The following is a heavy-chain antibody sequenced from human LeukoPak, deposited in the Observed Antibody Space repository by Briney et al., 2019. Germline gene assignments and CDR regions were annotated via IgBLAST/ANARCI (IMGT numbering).Heavy chain of an antibody. Sequence: SVKVSCKASGGTFSSYAISWVRQASGQGLEWMGRIIPIFGTANYAQKFQGRVTITTDESTSTAYMELSSLRSEDTAVYYCASAYYYDSSGYQFDYWGQGTLVTVSS. CDR3: ASAYYYDSSGYQFDY. D-gene: IGHD3-22*01. J-gene: IGHJ4*02. V-gene: IGHV1-69*05. CDR2: IIPIFGTA. CDR1: GGTFSSYA.